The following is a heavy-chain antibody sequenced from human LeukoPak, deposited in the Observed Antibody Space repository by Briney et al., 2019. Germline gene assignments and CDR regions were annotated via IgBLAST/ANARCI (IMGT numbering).Heavy chain of an antibody. J-gene: IGHJ4*02. CDR1: GGSISGYY. D-gene: IGHD6-19*01. CDR3: ARDGRAGSLFAY. Sequence: SETLSLTCTASGGSISGYYWSWIRQPPGKGLEWVGYISYSGSTNYNPSLKSRVTISVDTSKNQFSLKLSSVTAADTAIYYCARDGRAGSLFAYWGQGTLATVSS. V-gene: IGHV4-59*01. CDR2: ISYSGST.